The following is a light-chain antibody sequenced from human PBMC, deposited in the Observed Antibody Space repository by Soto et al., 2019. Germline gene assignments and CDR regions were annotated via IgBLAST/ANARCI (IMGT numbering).Light chain of an antibody. CDR1: QSVSSY. CDR2: DAS. Sequence: EIXLTQSPATLSLSPGERATLSCRASQSVSSYLAWYQQKPGQAPRLLIYDASNRATGIPARFSGSGSGTDFTLTISSLEPEDFAVYYCQQRSNWPPSTFGQGTRLEIK. V-gene: IGKV3-11*01. CDR3: QQRSNWPPST. J-gene: IGKJ5*01.